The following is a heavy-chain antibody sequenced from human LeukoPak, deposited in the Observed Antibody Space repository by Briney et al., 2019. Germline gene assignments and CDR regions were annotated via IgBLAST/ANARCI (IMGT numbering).Heavy chain of an antibody. D-gene: IGHD3-10*01. CDR2: INPNSGGT. CDR1: GYTFTGYY. V-gene: IGHV1-2*02. CDR3: ARDLYGSGSYEYYYYYMDV. J-gene: IGHJ6*03. Sequence: ASVKVSCKASGYTFTGYYMHWVRQAPGQGLEWMGWINPNSGGTNYAQKFQGRVTMTRDTSISTAYMELSRLRSDDTAVYYCARDLYGSGSYEYYYYYMDVWGKGTTVTVSS.